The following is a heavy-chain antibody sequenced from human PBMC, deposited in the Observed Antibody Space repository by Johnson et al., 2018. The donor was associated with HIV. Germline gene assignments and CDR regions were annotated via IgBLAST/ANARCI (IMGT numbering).Heavy chain of an antibody. CDR2: IWYDGGTK. Sequence: QVQLVESGGGVVQPGRSLRLSCAASGFTFSSYGMHWVRQAPGKGLEWVAVIWYDGGTKYYADSVKGRFTISRDNSKNTGYLQMHSLRAEDTAVYYCAKGGKYSSHRDDGFDVWGQGTMVTVSS. V-gene: IGHV3-33*06. J-gene: IGHJ3*01. CDR1: GFTFSSYG. CDR3: AKGGKYSSHRDDGFDV. D-gene: IGHD6-6*01.